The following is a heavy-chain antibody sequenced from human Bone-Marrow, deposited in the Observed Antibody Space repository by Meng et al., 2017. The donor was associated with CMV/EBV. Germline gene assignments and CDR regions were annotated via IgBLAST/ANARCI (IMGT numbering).Heavy chain of an antibody. CDR3: AREMDDTSSYAY. V-gene: IGHV3-30*03. Sequence: GESLKISCAASGFTFSSYGMHWVRQAPGKGPEWVAAISFDGSDKYYADSVKGRFSISRDNSKNTLYLLMDRPTAEDTAVYYCAREMDDTSSYAYWGQGTLVTVSS. CDR2: ISFDGSDK. CDR1: GFTFSSYG. J-gene: IGHJ4*02. D-gene: IGHD2-2*01.